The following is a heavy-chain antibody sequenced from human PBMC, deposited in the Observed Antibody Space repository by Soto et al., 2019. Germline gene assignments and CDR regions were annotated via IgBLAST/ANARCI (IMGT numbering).Heavy chain of an antibody. CDR2: IYYSGST. Sequence: QVQLQESGPGLVKPSETLSLNCSVSGGSIGTYFWCWIRQPPGKGLEWIGHIYYSGSTSYNPSLRSRVTISLDTSKNQFSLRLRSVSAADTAVYYCARSYGDLPDYWGQGTLVTVSS. J-gene: IGHJ4*02. CDR3: ARSYGDLPDY. D-gene: IGHD4-17*01. CDR1: GGSIGTYF. V-gene: IGHV4-59*08.